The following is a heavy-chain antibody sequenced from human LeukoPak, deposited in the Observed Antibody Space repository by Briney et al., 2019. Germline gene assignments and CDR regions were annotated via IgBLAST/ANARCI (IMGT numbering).Heavy chain of an antibody. CDR2: IYYSGST. J-gene: IGHJ4*02. D-gene: IGHD3-10*01. CDR1: GGSISSYY. V-gene: IGHV4-59*01. CDR3: ARGNYGIYYFDY. Sequence: SETLSLTCTVSGGSISSYYWSWIRQPPGKGLEWIGYIYYSGSTNYNPSLKSRVTISVGTSKNQFSLKLSSVTAADTAVYYCARGNYGIYYFDYWGQGTLVTVSS.